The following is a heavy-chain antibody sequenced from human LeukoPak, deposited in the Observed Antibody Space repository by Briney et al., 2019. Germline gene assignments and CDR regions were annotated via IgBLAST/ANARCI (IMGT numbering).Heavy chain of an antibody. V-gene: IGHV3-11*04. CDR2: ISSSGSTM. CDR3: ARAGSGRSPDWFDP. CDR1: GFTFRDYY. J-gene: IGHJ5*02. D-gene: IGHD1-26*01. Sequence: GGSLRLSCTASGFTFRDYYVTWIRQAPGKGLEWVSYISSSGSTMYYAASVKGRFTISRDNAKNSLYLQMNSLRAEDTAVYYCARAGSGRSPDWFDPWGQGTLVTVSS.